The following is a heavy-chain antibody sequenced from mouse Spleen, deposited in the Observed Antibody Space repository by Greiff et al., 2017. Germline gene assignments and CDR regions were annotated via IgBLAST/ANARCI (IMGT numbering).Heavy chain of an antibody. CDR3: AILYGSSFYYAMDY. V-gene: IGHV1-18*01. CDR1: GYTFTDYN. Sequence: EVQLQQSGPELVKPGASVKIPCKASGYTFTDYNMDWVKQSLGKSLEWIGDINPNNGGTIYNQKFKGKATLTVDKSSSTAYMELRSLTSEDTAVYYCAILYGSSFYYAMDYWGQGTSVTVSS. J-gene: IGHJ4*01. CDR2: INPNNGGT. D-gene: IGHD1-1*01.